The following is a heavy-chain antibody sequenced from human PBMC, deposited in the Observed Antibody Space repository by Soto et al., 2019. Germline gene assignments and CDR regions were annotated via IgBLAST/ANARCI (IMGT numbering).Heavy chain of an antibody. CDR3: AKANSSSWSPHYYYYYGMDV. J-gene: IGHJ6*02. D-gene: IGHD6-13*01. V-gene: IGHV3-43D*04. Sequence: GGSLRLSCAASGFTFDDYAMHWVRQAPGKGLEWVSLISWDGGSTYYADSVKGRFTISRDNSKNSLYLQMNSLRAEDTALYYCAKANSSSWSPHYYYYYGMDVWGQGTTVTVSS. CDR2: ISWDGGST. CDR1: GFTFDDYA.